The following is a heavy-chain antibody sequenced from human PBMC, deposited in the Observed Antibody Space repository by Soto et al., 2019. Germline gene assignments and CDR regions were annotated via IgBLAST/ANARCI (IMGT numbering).Heavy chain of an antibody. CDR3: AKDFEWELLVYYFDY. J-gene: IGHJ4*02. V-gene: IGHV3-30*18. Sequence: PGGSLRLSCAASGFTFSSYGMHWVRQAPGKGLEWVAVISYDGSNKYYADSVKGRFTISRDNSKNTLYLQMNSLRAEDTAVYYCAKDFEWELLVYYFDYWGQGTLVTVSS. CDR2: ISYDGSNK. D-gene: IGHD1-26*01. CDR1: GFTFSSYG.